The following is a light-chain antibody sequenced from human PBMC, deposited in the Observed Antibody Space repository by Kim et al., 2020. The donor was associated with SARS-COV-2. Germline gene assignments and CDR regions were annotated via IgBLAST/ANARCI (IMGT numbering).Light chain of an antibody. CDR2: GAS. Sequence: YLAWYQHRPGRAPRLLIFGASSRATGIPDRFSGSGSGTDFTLTITRLEPEDFALYYCQQYGSSPATFGQGTKVDIK. CDR1: Y. J-gene: IGKJ1*01. CDR3: QQYGSSPAT. V-gene: IGKV3-20*01.